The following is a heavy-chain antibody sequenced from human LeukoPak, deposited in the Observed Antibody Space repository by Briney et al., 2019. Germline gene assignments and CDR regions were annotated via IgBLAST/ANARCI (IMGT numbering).Heavy chain of an antibody. Sequence: SGTLSLTCTFSGGSISSYHWNWIRQTPGKGLEWIGYMYYTGVSNFNPSLKSRVAISVDSSKNQFSLKVTSVTAADTAIYYCTTIKRGDIFGYFDFWGQGALVTVSS. J-gene: IGHJ4*02. D-gene: IGHD5-18*01. CDR1: GGSISSYH. CDR2: MYYTGVS. CDR3: TTIKRGDIFGYFDF. V-gene: IGHV4-59*01.